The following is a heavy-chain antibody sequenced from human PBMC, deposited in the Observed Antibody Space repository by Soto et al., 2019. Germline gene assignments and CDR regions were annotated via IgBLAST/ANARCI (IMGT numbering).Heavy chain of an antibody. Sequence: QVQLVQSRAEVKNPGASVKVSCKAYGYSFTRYGIAWARQAPGQGLEWMGCINTYNGNTNYARHLQGRVTLPTDTSTSTAYMELTSLRSNDTAIYYCAMVDVYVTPSPQDVWGQGTTVIVSS. V-gene: IGHV1-18*01. CDR3: AMVDVYVTPSPQDV. D-gene: IGHD3-16*01. CDR2: INTYNGNT. J-gene: IGHJ6*02. CDR1: GYSFTRYG.